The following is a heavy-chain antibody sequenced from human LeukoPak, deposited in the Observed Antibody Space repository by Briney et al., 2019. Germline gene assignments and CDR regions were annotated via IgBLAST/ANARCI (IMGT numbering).Heavy chain of an antibody. Sequence: GGSLRLSCAASGFTFSSYWMSWVRQAPGKGLEWVANIRQHGSEKYYVDSVKGRFTISRDNAKNSLYLQMNSLRAEDTAVYYCAREGSLGSWLVPESYFQHWGQGTLVTVSS. CDR3: AREGSLGSWLVPESYFQH. CDR1: GFTFSSYW. V-gene: IGHV3-7*01. CDR2: IRQHGSEK. D-gene: IGHD6-19*01. J-gene: IGHJ1*01.